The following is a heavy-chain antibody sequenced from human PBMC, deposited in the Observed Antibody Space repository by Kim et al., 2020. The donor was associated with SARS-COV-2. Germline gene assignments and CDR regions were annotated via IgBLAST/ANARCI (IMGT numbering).Heavy chain of an antibody. D-gene: IGHD1-26*01. CDR3: AKDKKIIYSGSYFESVDY. CDR2: ISGDGGST. J-gene: IGHJ4*02. Sequence: GGSLRLSCAASGFTFDDYAMHWVRQAPGKGLEWVSLISGDGGSTYYADSVKGRFTISRDNSKNSLYLQMNSLRTEDTALYYCAKDKKIIYSGSYFESVDYWGQGTLVTVSS. V-gene: IGHV3-43*02. CDR1: GFTFDDYA.